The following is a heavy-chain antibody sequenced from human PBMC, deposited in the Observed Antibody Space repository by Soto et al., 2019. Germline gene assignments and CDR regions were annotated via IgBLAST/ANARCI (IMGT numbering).Heavy chain of an antibody. Sequence: GGSLRLSCAASGFTFSSYAMIWVRQAPGKGLEWVSAISGRGASTYFADSVKGRFTISRDNSKNTLSLQMNSLRVDETGIYYCAKAGRGHSYAYYFDYWGQGTLVTVSS. CDR1: GFTFSSYA. CDR2: ISGRGAST. J-gene: IGHJ4*02. D-gene: IGHD3-16*01. CDR3: AKAGRGHSYAYYFDY. V-gene: IGHV3-23*01.